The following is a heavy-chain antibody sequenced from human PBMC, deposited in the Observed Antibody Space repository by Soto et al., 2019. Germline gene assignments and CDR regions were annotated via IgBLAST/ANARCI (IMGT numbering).Heavy chain of an antibody. CDR1: GFTFSSYA. CDR3: AKSAVGYYDSSGV. Sequence: EVQLLESGGGLVQPGGSLRLSCAASGFTFSSYAMSWVRQAPGKGLEWVSAISGSGGSTYYADSVKGRFTISRDNSNNTLYRQMNSLRAEDTAVYYCAKSAVGYYDSSGVWGQGTLVTVSS. J-gene: IGHJ4*02. CDR2: ISGSGGST. D-gene: IGHD3-22*01. V-gene: IGHV3-23*01.